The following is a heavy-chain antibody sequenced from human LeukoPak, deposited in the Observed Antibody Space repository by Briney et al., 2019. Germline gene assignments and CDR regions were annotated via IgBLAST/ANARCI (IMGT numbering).Heavy chain of an antibody. V-gene: IGHV3-7*01. J-gene: IGHJ5*01. D-gene: IGHD2-15*01. CDR2: IKQDGSEI. Sequence: GGSLRLSCTASGFNMSDYWMSWVRQAPGKGLEWVANIKQDGSEIYSGGLLKGRFTISRDNTKNSLYLQMNSLRGEDTAVYYCARDIDWLDCWGQGTLVTVSS. CDR1: GFNMSDYW. CDR3: ARDIDWLDC.